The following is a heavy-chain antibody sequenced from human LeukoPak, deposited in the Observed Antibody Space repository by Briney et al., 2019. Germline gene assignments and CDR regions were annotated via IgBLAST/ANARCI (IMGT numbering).Heavy chain of an antibody. D-gene: IGHD6-19*01. J-gene: IGHJ4*02. V-gene: IGHV3-7*01. Sequence: PGGSLRLSCAASGFTFSAYWMTWVRQAPGKGLERVANIKEDGGEKYYVDSVKGRFTISRDNAKNSLHLQMNSLRVEDTAVYYCARVRSGWYIKAPFDYWGQGTLVTVFS. CDR3: ARVRSGWYIKAPFDY. CDR2: IKEDGGEK. CDR1: GFTFSAYW.